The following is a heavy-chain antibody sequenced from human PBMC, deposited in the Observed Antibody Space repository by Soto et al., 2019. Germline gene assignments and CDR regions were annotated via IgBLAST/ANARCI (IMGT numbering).Heavy chain of an antibody. CDR1: TYSISSGYY. J-gene: IGHJ4*02. Sequence: PWETLSLTCAVSTYSISSGYYWGWIRQPPGKGLEWIGSIYHSGSTYYNPSLKSRVTISVDTSNNQFSLKLSSVTAADTAVYYCASYDFGSCVELGGWYYFDYWRQVTLVTVPS. CDR3: ASYDFGSCVELGGWYYFDY. V-gene: IGHV4-38-2*01. D-gene: IGHD3-3*01. CDR2: IYHSGST.